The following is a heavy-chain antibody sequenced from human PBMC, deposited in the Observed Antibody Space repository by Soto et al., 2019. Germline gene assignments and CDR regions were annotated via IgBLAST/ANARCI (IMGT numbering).Heavy chain of an antibody. V-gene: IGHV3-11*01. D-gene: IGHD2-15*01. J-gene: IGHJ4*02. Sequence: PGGPLRLSCAASGFTFSDYYMSWIRQAPGKGLEWVSYISSSGSTIYYADSVKGRFTISRDNAKNSLYLQMNSLRAEDTAVYYCARDAVDCSGGSCYQYFDYWGQGTLVTVSS. CDR1: GFTFSDYY. CDR3: ARDAVDCSGGSCYQYFDY. CDR2: ISSSGSTI.